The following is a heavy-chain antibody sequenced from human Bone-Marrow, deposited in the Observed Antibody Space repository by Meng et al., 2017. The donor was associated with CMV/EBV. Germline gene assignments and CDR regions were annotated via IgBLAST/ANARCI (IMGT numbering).Heavy chain of an antibody. D-gene: IGHD1-7*01. V-gene: IGHV3-30*02. CDR3: EKGYDRGNYDFDY. CDR2: IWYDGNYK. Sequence: GGSLRLSCAASGFTFSSYGMHWVRQAPGKGLEWVAFIWYDGNYKHYADSVKGRFTISRDNSKHTMYLQMHSLRAEDTTVYSCEKGYDRGNYDFDYWGQGTLVTVSS. J-gene: IGHJ4*02. CDR1: GFTFSSYG.